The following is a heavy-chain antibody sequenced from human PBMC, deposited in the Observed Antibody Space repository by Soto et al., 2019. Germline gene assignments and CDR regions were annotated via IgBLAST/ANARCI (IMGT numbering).Heavy chain of an antibody. CDR3: VRARITFLRGFDY. J-gene: IGHJ4*02. Sequence: GGSLRLSCAASGFIFSDHYMDWVRQAPGKGLEWVGRIRSKARGYTTEYAASVIGRFTISRDESKSSLYLQMYSLTSEDTAMYFCVRARITFLRGFDYWGQGILVTVSS. V-gene: IGHV3-72*01. D-gene: IGHD3-10*01. CDR2: IRSKARGYTT. CDR1: GFIFSDHY.